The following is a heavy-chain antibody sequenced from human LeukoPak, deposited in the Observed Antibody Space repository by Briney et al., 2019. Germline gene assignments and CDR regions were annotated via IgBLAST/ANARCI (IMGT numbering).Heavy chain of an antibody. CDR1: GGSISSYY. J-gene: IGHJ3*02. CDR2: IYYSGST. Sequence: SETLSLTCTVSGGSISSYYWSWIRQPPGKGLEWIGYIYYSGSTNYNPSLKSRVTISVDTPKNQFSLKLSSVTAADTAVYYCASRSRFCSSGWYSDAFDIWGQGTMVAVSS. D-gene: IGHD6-19*01. CDR3: ASRSRFCSSGWYSDAFDI. V-gene: IGHV4-59*01.